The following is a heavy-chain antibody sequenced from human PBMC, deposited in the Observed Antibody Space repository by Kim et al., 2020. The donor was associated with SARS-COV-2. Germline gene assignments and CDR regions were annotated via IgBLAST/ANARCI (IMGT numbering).Heavy chain of an antibody. J-gene: IGHJ4*02. V-gene: IGHV3-15*01. CDR3: TTDRSGWYYFDY. CDR1: GFTFSNAW. Sequence: GGSLRLSCAASGFTFSNAWMSWVRQAPGKGLEWVGRIKSKTDGGTTDYAAPVKGRFTISRDDSKNTLYLQMNSLKTEDTAVYYCTTDRSGWYYFDYWGQGTLVTVSS. CDR2: IKSKTDGGTT. D-gene: IGHD6-19*01.